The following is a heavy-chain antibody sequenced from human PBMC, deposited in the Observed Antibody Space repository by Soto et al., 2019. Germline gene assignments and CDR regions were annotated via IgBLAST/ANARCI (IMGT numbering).Heavy chain of an antibody. V-gene: IGHV3-13*05. J-gene: IGHJ6*02. Sequence: GGSLRLSCAASGFTFSSYDMHWVRQATGKGLEWVSAIGTAGDPYYPGSVKGRFTISRENAKNSLYLQMNSLRAGDTAVYYCARGVYDRSGYGYYYYGMDVWGQGTTVTVSS. CDR1: GFTFSSYD. CDR2: IGTAGDP. CDR3: ARGVYDRSGYGYYYYGMDV. D-gene: IGHD3-22*01.